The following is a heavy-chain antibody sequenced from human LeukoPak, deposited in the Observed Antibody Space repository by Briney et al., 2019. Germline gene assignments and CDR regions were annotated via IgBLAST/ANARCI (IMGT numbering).Heavy chain of an antibody. CDR3: AKDHSYGFDY. D-gene: IGHD5-18*01. J-gene: IGHJ4*02. CDR2: ISYDGSNK. CDR1: GFTFSSYG. Sequence: PGGSLRLSCAASGFTFSSYGMHWVRQAPGKGLEWVAVISYDGSNKYYADSVKGRFTISRDNSKNTLYLQMNSLRAEDTAVYYCAKDHSYGFDYWGQGTLVTVSS. V-gene: IGHV3-30*18.